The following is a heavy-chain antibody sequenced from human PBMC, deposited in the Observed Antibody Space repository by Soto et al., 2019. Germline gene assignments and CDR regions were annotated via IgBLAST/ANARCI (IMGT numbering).Heavy chain of an antibody. V-gene: IGHV4-39*01. D-gene: IGHD1-26*01. CDR3: ARHRLLTPPAY. J-gene: IGHJ4*02. CDR1: GGSISSNNYY. Sequence: SETLSLTCTVFGGSISSNNYYWGWIRQPPRKGLEWIGSIYYSGTTYYNPSLKNRLTISVDTSKNQFSLKLSSVTAADTAVYYCARHRLLTPPAYGGQGTLVTVSS. CDR2: IYYSGTT.